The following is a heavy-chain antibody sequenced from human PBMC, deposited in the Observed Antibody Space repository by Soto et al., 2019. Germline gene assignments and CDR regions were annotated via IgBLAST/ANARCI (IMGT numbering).Heavy chain of an antibody. CDR2: IKQDGSEK. J-gene: IGHJ6*03. CDR1: GFTFSSYW. Sequence: GGSLRLSCAASGFTFSSYWMSWVRQAPGKGLEWVANIKQDGSEKYYVDSVKGRFTISRDNAKNSLYLQMNSLRAEDTAVYYCARPVRYYYGSGSYSLYYYYYYMDVWGKGTTVTVSS. V-gene: IGHV3-7*01. D-gene: IGHD3-10*01. CDR3: ARPVRYYYGSGSYSLYYYYYYMDV.